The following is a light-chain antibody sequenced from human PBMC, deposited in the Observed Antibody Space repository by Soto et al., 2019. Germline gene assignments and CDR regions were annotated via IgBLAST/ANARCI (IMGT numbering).Light chain of an antibody. J-gene: IGLJ1*01. CDR3: YSYAGSSYV. V-gene: IGLV2-23*01. CDR1: SNDVGSYNL. Sequence: QSVLTQPASVSGSPGQSITISCTGTSNDVGSYNLVSWYQHHPGKAPKVMIYEGSERPSGVSNRFSGSKSGNTASLTISGLQAEDEADYYCYSYAGSSYVFGTGTKVTVL. CDR2: EGS.